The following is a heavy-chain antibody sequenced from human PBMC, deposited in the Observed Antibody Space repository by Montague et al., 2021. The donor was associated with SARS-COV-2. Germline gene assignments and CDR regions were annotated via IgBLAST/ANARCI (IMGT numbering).Heavy chain of an antibody. CDR1: GFPVSRYW. Sequence: SLSLSSSASGFPVSRYWMHWVRQAPGKGLVWLSHINSDGTMINYADSVKGRFTISRDIAKNTLYLQMNSLRVEDTAVYYCARGDSSGLGYWGQGTLVTVFS. D-gene: IGHD6-6*01. J-gene: IGHJ4*02. CDR3: ARGDSSGLGY. CDR2: INSDGTMI. V-gene: IGHV3-74*01.